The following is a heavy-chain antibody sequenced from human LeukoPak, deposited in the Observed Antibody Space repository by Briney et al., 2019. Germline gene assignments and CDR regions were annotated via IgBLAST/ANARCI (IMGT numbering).Heavy chain of an antibody. Sequence: ASVKVSCKASGGTFSSYAISWVRQAPGQGLEWMGWINPNSGGTNYAQKFQGRVTMTRDTSISTAYMELSRLRSDDTAVYYCARESSNFDYWGQGTLVTVSS. V-gene: IGHV1-2*02. CDR1: GGTFSSYA. D-gene: IGHD2-2*01. CDR2: INPNSGGT. CDR3: ARESSNFDY. J-gene: IGHJ4*02.